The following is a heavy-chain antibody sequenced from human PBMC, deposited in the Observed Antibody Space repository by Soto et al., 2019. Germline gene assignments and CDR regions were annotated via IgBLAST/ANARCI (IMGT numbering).Heavy chain of an antibody. CDR1: GVSISSSSYY. Sequence: SETLSLTCTVSGVSISSSSYYWGWIRQPPGKGLEWIGSIYYSGSTYYNPSLKSRVTISVDTSKNQFSLKLSSVTAADTAVYYCARHGGDFWSGYRKYYFDYWGQGTLITVSS. D-gene: IGHD3-3*01. CDR2: IYYSGST. J-gene: IGHJ4*02. V-gene: IGHV4-39*01. CDR3: ARHGGDFWSGYRKYYFDY.